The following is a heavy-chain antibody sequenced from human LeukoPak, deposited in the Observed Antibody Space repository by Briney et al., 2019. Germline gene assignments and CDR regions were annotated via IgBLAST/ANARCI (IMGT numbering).Heavy chain of an antibody. CDR3: ASPGASNIVVSRTNYGMDV. D-gene: IGHD2-2*01. CDR1: GYTFTSYG. CDR2: IIPILGIA. J-gene: IGHJ6*02. V-gene: IGHV1-69*04. Sequence: GASVKVSCKASGYTFTSYGISWVRQAPGQGLEWMGRIIPILGIANYAQKFQGRVTITADKSTSTAYMELSSLRSEDTAVYYCASPGASNIVVSRTNYGMDVWGQGTTVTVSS.